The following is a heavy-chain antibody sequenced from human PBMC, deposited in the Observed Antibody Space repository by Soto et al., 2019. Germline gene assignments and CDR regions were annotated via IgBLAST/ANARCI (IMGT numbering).Heavy chain of an antibody. CDR3: AKPAEAKTHYYYYYGMDV. Sequence: PGGSLRLSCAASGFTFSSYAMSWVRQAPGKGLEWVSAISGSGGSTYYADSVKGRFTISRDNSKNTLYLQMNSLRAEDTAVYYCAKPAEAKTHYYYYYGMDVWGQGTTVTVSS. CDR1: GFTFSSYA. V-gene: IGHV3-23*01. J-gene: IGHJ6*02. CDR2: ISGSGGST.